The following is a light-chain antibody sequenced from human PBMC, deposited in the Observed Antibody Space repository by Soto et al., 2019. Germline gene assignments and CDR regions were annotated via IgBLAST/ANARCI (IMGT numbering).Light chain of an antibody. CDR3: SSSTNTNTLVI. CDR2: EGS. J-gene: IGLJ2*01. V-gene: IGLV2-14*02. CDR1: SSDIGGFGL. Sequence: QSALAQPASVSGSPGQSITISCTGSSSDIGGFGLVSWYRHHPGEAPKLIIFEGSKRPSGVSNRFSGSKSGNTASLTISGLQAEDEAIYFCSSSTNTNTLVIFGGGTKVTVL.